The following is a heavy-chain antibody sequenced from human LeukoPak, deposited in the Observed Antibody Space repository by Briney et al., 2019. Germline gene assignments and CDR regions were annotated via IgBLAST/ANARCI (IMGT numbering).Heavy chain of an antibody. CDR2: IYSGGST. J-gene: IGHJ4*02. V-gene: IGHV3-66*01. Sequence: RPGGSLRLSCAASGFTVSSNYMSWVRQAPGRGLEWVSVIYSGGSTYYTDSVKGRFTISRDKSKNTLFLQMNSLSAGDTAVYYCARGTVTMVDYWGQGTLVTVSS. D-gene: IGHD3-10*01. CDR1: GFTVSSNY. CDR3: ARGTVTMVDY.